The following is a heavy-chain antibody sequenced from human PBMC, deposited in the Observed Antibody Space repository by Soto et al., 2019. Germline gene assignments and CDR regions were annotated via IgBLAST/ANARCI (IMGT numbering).Heavy chain of an antibody. Sequence: QVQLVESGGGVVQPGRSLRLSCAASGFTFSSYAMHWVRQAPGKGLEWVAVISYDGSNKYYADSVKGRFTISRDNSKNTLYLLMNSLRAEDTAVYYCARDNSGYVFGAVAYVDWFDPWGQGTLVTVSS. D-gene: IGHD5-12*01. V-gene: IGHV3-30-3*01. CDR3: ARDNSGYVFGAVAYVDWFDP. CDR1: GFTFSSYA. J-gene: IGHJ5*02. CDR2: ISYDGSNK.